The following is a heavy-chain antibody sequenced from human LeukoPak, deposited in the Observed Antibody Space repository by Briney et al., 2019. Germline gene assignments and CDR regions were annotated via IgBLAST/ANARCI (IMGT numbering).Heavy chain of an antibody. D-gene: IGHD3-3*01. Sequence: SVKVSCKASGGTFSSYAISWVRQAPGQGLEWMGGIIPIFGTANYTQKFQGRVTITADESTSTAYMELSSLRSEDTAVYYCATSEGPSPYDFSGVRWGQGTLVTVSS. J-gene: IGHJ4*02. V-gene: IGHV1-69*13. CDR2: IIPIFGTA. CDR3: ATSEGPSPYDFSGVR. CDR1: GGTFSSYA.